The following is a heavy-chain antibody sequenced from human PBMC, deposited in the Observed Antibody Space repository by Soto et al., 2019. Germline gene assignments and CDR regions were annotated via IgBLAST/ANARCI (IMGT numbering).Heavy chain of an antibody. D-gene: IGHD4-17*01. Sequence: QVQLVESGGGVVQPGTSLRLSCEASGFTFSGFGMHWVRQAPGKGLEWVAVIWYDGSKKYYADCVKGRFTISRDNSKNALYLQMNSLRDEDTAVYYCASGRGGSYGGNAAHFDIWGQGTLVTVSS. V-gene: IGHV3-33*01. CDR3: ASGRGGSYGGNAAHFDI. J-gene: IGHJ3*02. CDR2: IWYDGSKK. CDR1: GFTFSGFG.